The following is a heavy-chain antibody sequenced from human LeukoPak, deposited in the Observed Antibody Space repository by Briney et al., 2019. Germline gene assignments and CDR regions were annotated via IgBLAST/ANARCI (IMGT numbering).Heavy chain of an antibody. CDR1: GGSISSYY. D-gene: IGHD1-26*01. V-gene: IGHV3-20*01. CDR2: INWNGGST. CDR3: VREAAATLFDY. J-gene: IGHJ4*02. Sequence: ETLSLTCTVSGGSISSYYWSWVRQAPGKGLEWVSGINWNGGSTGYADSVKGRFTISRDNTHNSLSLRMNSLGAEDTAVYHCVREAAATLFDYWGQGTLVTVSS.